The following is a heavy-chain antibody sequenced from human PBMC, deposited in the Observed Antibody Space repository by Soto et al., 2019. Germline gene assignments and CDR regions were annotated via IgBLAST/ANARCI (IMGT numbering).Heavy chain of an antibody. D-gene: IGHD1-26*01. Sequence: PGGSLRLSCAATGFTFMNYGMHWVRQVPGKGLEWVAGITWNSDNIGYADSLKGRFAISRDNADNSLFLQMNSLRTEDTAIYYCAKVRSGSFGVGYFDHWGQGTLVTVSS. V-gene: IGHV3-9*01. CDR1: GFTFMNYG. CDR3: AKVRSGSFGVGYFDH. CDR2: ITWNSDNI. J-gene: IGHJ4*02.